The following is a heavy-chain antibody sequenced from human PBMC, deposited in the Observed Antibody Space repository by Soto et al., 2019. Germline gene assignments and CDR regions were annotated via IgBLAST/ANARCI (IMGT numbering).Heavy chain of an antibody. D-gene: IGHD2-15*01. CDR1: GGTFSSYA. J-gene: IGHJ4*02. V-gene: IGHV1-69*06. CDR3: ARDHPRYGGNCLDY. CDR2: IIPIFGTA. Sequence: SVKVSCKASGGTFSSYAISWVRQAPGQGLEWMGGIIPIFGTANYAQKFQGRVTITADKSTSTAYMELSSLRSEDTAVYYCARDHPRYGGNCLDYWGQGTLVTVSS.